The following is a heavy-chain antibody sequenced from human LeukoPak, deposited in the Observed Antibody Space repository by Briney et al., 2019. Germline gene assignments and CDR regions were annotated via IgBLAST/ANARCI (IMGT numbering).Heavy chain of an antibody. CDR1: GFTFNNYA. D-gene: IGHD3-22*01. CDR2: IYSGGST. CDR3: ARFITMRGFDY. J-gene: IGHJ4*02. V-gene: IGHV3-53*04. Sequence: GGSLRLSCAASGFTFNNYAMSWVRQAPGKGLEWVSVIYSGGSTYYADSVKGRFTISRHNSENTLYLQMNSLRAEDTAVYYCARFITMRGFDYWGQGTLVTVSS.